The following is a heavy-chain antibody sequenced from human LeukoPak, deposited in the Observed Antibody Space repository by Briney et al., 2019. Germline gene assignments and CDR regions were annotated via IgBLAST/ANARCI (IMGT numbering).Heavy chain of an antibody. D-gene: IGHD6-6*01. CDR2: IWYDGSNK. V-gene: IGHV3-33*01. CDR1: GFTFSSYG. Sequence: PGGSLRLSCAASGFTFSSYGMHWVRQAPGKGLEWVAVIWYDGSNKYYADSVKGRFTISRDNSKNTLYLQMNSLRAEDTAVYYCARGVLIAAPSNWFDPWGQGTLVTVSS. J-gene: IGHJ5*02. CDR3: ARGVLIAAPSNWFDP.